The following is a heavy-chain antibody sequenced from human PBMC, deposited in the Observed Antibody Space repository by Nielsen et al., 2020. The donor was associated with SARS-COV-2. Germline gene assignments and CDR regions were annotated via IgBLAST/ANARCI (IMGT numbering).Heavy chain of an antibody. CDR1: GYTFANYP. D-gene: IGHD3-10*01. CDR3: ARGLGRGAIPDY. CDR2: ISTYNGDT. J-gene: IGHJ4*02. V-gene: IGHV1-18*01. Sequence: ASVKVSCKASGYTFANYPITWVRQAPGQGLQFMGWISTYNGDTDYAQNLRDRVTMTTDTSTGTAYMELRSLTSDDTAVYYCARGLGRGAIPDYWGQGTLVT.